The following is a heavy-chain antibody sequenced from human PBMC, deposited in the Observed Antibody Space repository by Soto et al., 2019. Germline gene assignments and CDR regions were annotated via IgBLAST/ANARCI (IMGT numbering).Heavy chain of an antibody. CDR1: GGTFSTYS. V-gene: IGHV1-69*06. CDR3: ARSSGNNYGVGTNYYFDY. Sequence: QVQLVQSGAEVKKPGSSVKVSCKTSGGTFSTYSIVWVRQAPGEGREWMGGIIPIFGTANYAQKFQDRVTITADKSTNTAFMELRSLKSEDTAMYYCARSSGNNYGVGTNYYFDYWGQGTLVTVSS. D-gene: IGHD1-26*01. J-gene: IGHJ4*02. CDR2: IIPIFGTA.